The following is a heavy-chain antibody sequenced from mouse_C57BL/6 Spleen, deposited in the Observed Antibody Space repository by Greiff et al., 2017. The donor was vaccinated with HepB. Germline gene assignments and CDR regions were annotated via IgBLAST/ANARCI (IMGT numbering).Heavy chain of an antibody. V-gene: IGHV1-19*01. J-gene: IGHJ2*01. D-gene: IGHD1-1*01. CDR2: INPYNGGT. CDR3: ARSNYYGSSYLDY. CDR1: GYTFTDYY. Sequence: EVQLVESGPVLVKPGASVKMSCKASGYTFTDYYMNWVKQSHGKSLEWIGVINPYNGGTSYNQKFKGKATLTVDKSSSTAYMELNSLTSEDSAVYYCARSNYYGSSYLDYWGQGTTLTVSS.